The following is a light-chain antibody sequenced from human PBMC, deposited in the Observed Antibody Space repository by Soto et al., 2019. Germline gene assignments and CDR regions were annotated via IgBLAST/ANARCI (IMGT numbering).Light chain of an antibody. J-gene: IGKJ4*01. CDR2: GAS. V-gene: IGKV3-20*01. Sequence: EFVLTQSPGKLSLSPGERATLSCRASQSISSSFLAWYQQKTGQAPMLLIYGASSRGIGIPDRFSGSGAGTDVTLTISRIEPEDFAVYYYQQYGSSPPLTFGGGTKVEIK. CDR1: QSISSSF. CDR3: QQYGSSPPLT.